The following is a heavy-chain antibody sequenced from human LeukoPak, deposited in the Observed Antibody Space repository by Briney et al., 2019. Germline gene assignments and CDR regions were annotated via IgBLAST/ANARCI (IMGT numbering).Heavy chain of an antibody. CDR2: INPNSGGT. J-gene: IGHJ4*02. CDR1: GYTFTGYY. D-gene: IGHD1-26*01. CDR3: ARGSSGSYYLFDY. V-gene: IGHV1-2*02. Sequence: ASVKVSCKASGYTFTGYYMHWVRQAPGQGLEWMGWINPNSGGTNYAQKFQGRATMTRDTSISTAYMELSRLRSDDTAVYYCARGSSGSYYLFDYWGQGTLVTVSS.